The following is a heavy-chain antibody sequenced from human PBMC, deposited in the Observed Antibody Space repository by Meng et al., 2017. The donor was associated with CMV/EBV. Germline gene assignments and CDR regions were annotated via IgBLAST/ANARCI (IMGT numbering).Heavy chain of an antibody. J-gene: IGHJ6*02. Sequence: GESLKISCAASGFTFSSYGMHWVRQAPGKGLEWVAFIRYDGSNKYYADSVKGRFTISRDNSKNTLYLQMNSLRAEDTAVYYCARDSKVVTPTVILYYGMDVWGQGTTVTVSS. CDR3: ARDSKVVTPTVILYYGMDV. CDR1: GFTFSSYG. D-gene: IGHD4-23*01. V-gene: IGHV3-30*02. CDR2: IRYDGSNK.